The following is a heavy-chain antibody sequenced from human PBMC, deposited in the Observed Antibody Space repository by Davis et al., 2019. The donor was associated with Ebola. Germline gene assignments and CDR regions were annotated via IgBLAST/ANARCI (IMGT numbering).Heavy chain of an antibody. CDR2: ISYDGSDK. CDR1: GFTFSTYS. V-gene: IGHV3-30*03. Sequence: GGSLRLSCAASGFTFSTYSLHWVRQAPDKGLEWVAVISYDGSDKDYADSVKGRFTISRDNSKNTLYLQMNSLRAEDTAVYYCATGMMFEGYFDYWGQGTLVTVSS. D-gene: IGHD3-10*02. J-gene: IGHJ4*02. CDR3: ATGMMFEGYFDY.